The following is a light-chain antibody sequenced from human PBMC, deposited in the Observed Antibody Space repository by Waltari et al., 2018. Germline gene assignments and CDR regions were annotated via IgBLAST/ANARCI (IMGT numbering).Light chain of an antibody. V-gene: IGLV2-23*02. CDR1: SSDVGYYNI. J-gene: IGLJ2*01. CDR3: CSYAGVNTFL. CDR2: EVN. Sequence: QSALTQPASVSGSPGQSITISCTGTSSDVGYYNIVSWYQQHPGTAPKLIISEVNKRPLGISSRFAGSKSGNTASLTIAGLQPEDEAEYYCCSYAGVNTFLFGGGTKVTVL.